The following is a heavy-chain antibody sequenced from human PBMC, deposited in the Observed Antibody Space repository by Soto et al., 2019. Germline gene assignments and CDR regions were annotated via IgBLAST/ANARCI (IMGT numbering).Heavy chain of an antibody. Sequence: GGSLRLSCAASGFTFSSYAMSWVRQAPGKGLEWVSAISGSGGSTYYADSVKGRFTIPRDNSKNTLYLQMNSLRAEDTAVYYCANQFPQAIYCYDSSGRKDGMDVWGQGTTVTVSS. V-gene: IGHV3-23*01. CDR3: ANQFPQAIYCYDSSGRKDGMDV. CDR1: GFTFSSYA. D-gene: IGHD3-22*01. CDR2: ISGSGGST. J-gene: IGHJ6*02.